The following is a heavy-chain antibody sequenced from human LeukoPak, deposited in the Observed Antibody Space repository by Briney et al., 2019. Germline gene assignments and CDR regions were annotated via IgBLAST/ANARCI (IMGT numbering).Heavy chain of an antibody. CDR1: GFTFSRHG. CDR3: AKDDAWLQYND. CDR2: ISPSGDIK. J-gene: IGHJ4*02. Sequence: GGSLRLSCVASGFTFSRHGMNWVRQAPGKGLGWVSGISPSGDIKYYVDSVKGRFTVSRDNSKNTLYLQINSLRDEDTAVYYCAKDDAWLQYNDWGQGTLVTVSS. D-gene: IGHD5-24*01. V-gene: IGHV3-23*01.